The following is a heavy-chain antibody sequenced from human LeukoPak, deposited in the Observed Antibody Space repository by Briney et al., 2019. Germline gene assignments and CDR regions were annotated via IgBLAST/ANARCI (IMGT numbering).Heavy chain of an antibody. J-gene: IGHJ4*02. CDR2: IYYGGST. D-gene: IGHD2/OR15-2a*01. CDR1: GGSISSYY. V-gene: IGHV4-59*01. CDR3: ARDLEL. Sequence: SETLSLTCTVSGGSISSYYWSWIRQPPGKGLEWIGYIYYGGSTNYNPSLKSRVTISVDTSKNQFSLKLSSVTAADTAVYYCARDLELWGQGTLVTVSS.